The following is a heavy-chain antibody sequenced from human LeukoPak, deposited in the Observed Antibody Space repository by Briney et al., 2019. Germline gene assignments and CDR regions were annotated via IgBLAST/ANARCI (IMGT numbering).Heavy chain of an antibody. V-gene: IGHV1-2*02. Sequence: ASVKVSCKASGYTFTGYYMHWVRQAPGQGLEWMGWINPKNGGPNYAQHFQGRVTITSDSSISTAYMDLSRLRSDDTAVYYCATGFGVVIKGRTYYYYGMDVWGQGTTVTVSS. CDR1: GYTFTGYY. D-gene: IGHD3-3*01. CDR2: INPKNGGP. J-gene: IGHJ6*02. CDR3: ATGFGVVIKGRTYYYYGMDV.